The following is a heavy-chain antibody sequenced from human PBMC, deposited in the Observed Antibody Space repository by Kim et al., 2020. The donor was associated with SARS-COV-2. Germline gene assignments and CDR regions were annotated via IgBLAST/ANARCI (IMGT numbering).Heavy chain of an antibody. CDR3: ATRDRRSTYCSSTSCYTGIGFDP. CDR2: IIPIFGTA. V-gene: IGHV1-69*13. CDR1: GGTFSSYA. D-gene: IGHD2-2*02. J-gene: IGHJ5*02. Sequence: SVKVSCKASGGTFSSYAISWVRQAPGQGLEWMGGIIPIFGTANYAQKFQGRVTITADESTSTAYMELSSLRSEDTAVYYCATRDRRSTYCSSTSCYTGIGFDPWGQATLVTVSS.